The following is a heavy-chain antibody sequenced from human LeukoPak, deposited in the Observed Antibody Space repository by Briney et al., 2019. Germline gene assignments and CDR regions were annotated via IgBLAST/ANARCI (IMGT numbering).Heavy chain of an antibody. D-gene: IGHD3-22*01. J-gene: IGHJ3*02. CDR2: IIPIFGTA. CDR1: GYTFTSYD. CDR3: ARGPITMIVVRPYAFDI. V-gene: IGHV1-69*06. Sequence: SVKVSCKASGYTFTSYDINWVRQAPGQGLEWMGGIIPIFGTANYAQKFQGRVTITADKSTSTAYMELSSLRSEDTAVYYCARGPITMIVVRPYAFDIWGQGTMVTVSS.